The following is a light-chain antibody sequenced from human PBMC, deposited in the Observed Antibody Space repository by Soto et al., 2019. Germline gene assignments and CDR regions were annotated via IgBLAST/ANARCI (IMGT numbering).Light chain of an antibody. J-gene: IGKJ4*01. V-gene: IGKV1-9*01. CDR3: QQLNSYPRVT. Sequence: IQLTQSPSSLSASVGDRVTITCRASQGISSYLAWYQQKPGKAPKLLIYAASTLQSGVPSRFSGSGSGTDFTLTISSLQPVDFATYYCQQLNSYPRVTFGGGTKVEIK. CDR1: QGISSY. CDR2: AAS.